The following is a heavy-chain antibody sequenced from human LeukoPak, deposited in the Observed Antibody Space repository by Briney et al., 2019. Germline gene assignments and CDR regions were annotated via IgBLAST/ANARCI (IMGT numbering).Heavy chain of an antibody. CDR3: ARDLGQIDY. CDR1: GFTFSTYG. Sequence: PGGSLRLSCTASGFTFSTYGMHWVRQAPGKGLEWVAVIWYDGSNKYYADSVKGRFTISRDNSQNTLYSQMNSLKAEDTAVYYCARDLGQIDYWGQGTLVTVSS. V-gene: IGHV3-33*01. J-gene: IGHJ4*02. CDR2: IWYDGSNK.